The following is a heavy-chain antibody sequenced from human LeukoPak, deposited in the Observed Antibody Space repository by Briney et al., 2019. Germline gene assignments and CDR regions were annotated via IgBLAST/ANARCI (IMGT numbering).Heavy chain of an antibody. CDR2: ISNDGINK. J-gene: IGHJ3*02. V-gene: IGHV3-30-3*01. D-gene: IGHD2-2*02. CDR3: AVGYCSSTSCYTRSAFDI. Sequence: GGSLRLSCAASGFTFSSHAIHWVRQAPGKGLEWVAVISNDGINKKKADSVKGRFTISRDNSKNTLYLQMNSLRAEDTAVYYCAVGYCSSTSCYTRSAFDIWGQGTMVTVSS. CDR1: GFTFSSHA.